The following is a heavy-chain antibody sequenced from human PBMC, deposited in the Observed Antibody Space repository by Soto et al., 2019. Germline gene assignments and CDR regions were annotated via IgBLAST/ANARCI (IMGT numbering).Heavy chain of an antibody. Sequence: PGGSLRLSCAGSGFTFSSHAVSWVRQAPGKGLECVSSITNTGGSIYYADSVKGRFTISRDNSKNTVYLQMNSLRAEDTAVYYCVKAGYGSGSYYTLSFDYWGQGTTVTVSS. CDR2: ITNTGGSI. J-gene: IGHJ4*03. CDR3: VKAGYGSGSYYTLSFDY. D-gene: IGHD3-10*01. V-gene: IGHV3-23*01. CDR1: GFTFSSHA.